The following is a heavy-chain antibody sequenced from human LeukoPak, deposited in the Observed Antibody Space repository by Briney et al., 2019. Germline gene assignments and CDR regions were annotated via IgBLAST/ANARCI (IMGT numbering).Heavy chain of an antibody. V-gene: IGHV3-48*03. Sequence: GGSLRLSCAASGFTFSSYEMNWVRQAPGKGLEWVSYISSSGSTIYYADPVKGRFTISRDNAKNSLYLQMNSLRAEDTAVYYCGSMAAAGTFDYWGQGTLVTVSS. CDR1: GFTFSSYE. CDR3: GSMAAAGTFDY. D-gene: IGHD6-13*01. J-gene: IGHJ4*02. CDR2: ISSSGSTI.